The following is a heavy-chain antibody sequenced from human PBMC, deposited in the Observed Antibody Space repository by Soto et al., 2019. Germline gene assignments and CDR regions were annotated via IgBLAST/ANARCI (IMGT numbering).Heavy chain of an antibody. V-gene: IGHV3-23*01. D-gene: IGHD6-13*01. CDR1: GFTFSSYG. CDR2: ISGSGGST. Sequence: GGSLRLSCAASGFTFSSYGISWVRQAPGKGLEWVSAISGSGGSTYYADSVKGRFTFSRDNSKNTLYLQMNSLRAEDTAVYYCAKGSGSSWYSSWGQGTLVTVSS. J-gene: IGHJ4*02. CDR3: AKGSGSSWYSS.